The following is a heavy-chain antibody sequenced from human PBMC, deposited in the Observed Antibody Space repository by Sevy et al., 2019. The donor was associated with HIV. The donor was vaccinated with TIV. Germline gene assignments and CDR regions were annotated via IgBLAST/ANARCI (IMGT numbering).Heavy chain of an antibody. CDR3: TRLGGLTDYGMDV. Sequence: SETLSLTCTVSGGSVTSDTYYWTWIRQPPGKGLEFIGYIYYNVRINYNPSLKSRVTLSVDTSKNQFSLKLTSVTAADTAVYYCTRLGGLTDYGMDVWGQGTTVTVSS. CDR2: IYYNVRI. V-gene: IGHV4-61*01. D-gene: IGHD1-26*01. CDR1: GGSVTSDTYY. J-gene: IGHJ6*02.